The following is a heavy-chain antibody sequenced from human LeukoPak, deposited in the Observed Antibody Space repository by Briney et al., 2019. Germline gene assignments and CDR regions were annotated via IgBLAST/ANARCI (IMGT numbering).Heavy chain of an antibody. CDR2: INPSGGST. J-gene: IGHJ4*02. CDR3: AREPSYDFWSGYYRGFDFDY. V-gene: IGHV1-46*01. Sequence: ASVKVSCKASGYTFTSYYMHWVRQAPGQGLEWMGIINPSGGSTSYAQKFQGRVTMTRDTSTSTAYMELSSLRSEDTAVYYCAREPSYDFWSGYYRGFDFDYWGQGTLVTVSS. D-gene: IGHD3-3*01. CDR1: GYTFTSYY.